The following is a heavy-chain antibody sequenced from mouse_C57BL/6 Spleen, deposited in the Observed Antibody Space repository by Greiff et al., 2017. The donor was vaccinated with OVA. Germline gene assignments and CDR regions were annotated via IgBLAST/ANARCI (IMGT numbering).Heavy chain of an antibody. V-gene: IGHV1-26*01. CDR2: INPNNGGT. CDR3: ARRYYGYDAAWFAY. CDR1: GYTFTDYY. J-gene: IGHJ3*01. Sequence: VQLQQSGPELVKPGASVKISCKASGYTFTDYYMNWVKQSHGKSLEWIGDINPNNGGTSYNQKFKGKATLTVDKSSSTAYMELRSLTSEDSAVYYCARRYYGYDAAWFAYWGQGTLVTVSA. D-gene: IGHD2-2*01.